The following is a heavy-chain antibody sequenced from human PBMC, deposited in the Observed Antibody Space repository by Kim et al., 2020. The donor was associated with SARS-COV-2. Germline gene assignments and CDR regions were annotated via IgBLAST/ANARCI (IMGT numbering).Heavy chain of an antibody. CDR3: ARDGVICSGGSCPLAGNGMDV. J-gene: IGHJ6*02. D-gene: IGHD2-15*01. V-gene: IGHV3-30*04. CDR2: ISYDGSNK. CDR1: GFTFSSYA. Sequence: GGSLRLSCAASGFTFSSYAMHWVRQAPGKGLEWVAVISYDGSNKYYADSVKGRFTISRDNSKNTLYLQMNSLRAEDTAVYYCARDGVICSGGSCPLAGNGMDVWGQGTTVTVSS.